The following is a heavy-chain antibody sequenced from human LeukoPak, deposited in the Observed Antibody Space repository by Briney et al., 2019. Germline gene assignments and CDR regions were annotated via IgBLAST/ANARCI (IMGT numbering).Heavy chain of an antibody. CDR3: ARGTTGGYSPSH. D-gene: IGHD5-12*01. CDR2: ISGSSSYT. J-gene: IGHJ4*02. CDR1: GFTLSRYS. Sequence: GGCLRLSCAASGFTLSRYSMNWVRQAPGKGLEWVSSISGSSSYTFYADSVRGRFTISRDNAKNSLYLQMNSLRAEDTAVYYCARGTTGGYSPSHWGQGTLVTVSS. V-gene: IGHV3-21*01.